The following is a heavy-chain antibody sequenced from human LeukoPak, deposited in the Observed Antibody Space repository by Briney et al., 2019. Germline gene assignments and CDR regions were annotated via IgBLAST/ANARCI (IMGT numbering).Heavy chain of an antibody. D-gene: IGHD2-15*01. J-gene: IGHJ3*02. CDR2: IYYSGST. Sequence: SETLSLTCTVSGGSISSYYWSWIRQPPGKGLEWIGYIYYSGSTNYSPSLKSRATISVDTSKNQFSLKLSSVTAADTAVYYCARGGYCSGGSCYSGAFDIWGQGTMVTASS. V-gene: IGHV4-59*01. CDR1: GGSISSYY. CDR3: ARGGYCSGGSCYSGAFDI.